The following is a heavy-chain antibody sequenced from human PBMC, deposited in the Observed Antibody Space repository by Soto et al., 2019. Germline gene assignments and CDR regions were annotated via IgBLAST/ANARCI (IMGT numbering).Heavy chain of an antibody. CDR3: ARDLNLGRWIQPLVS. D-gene: IGHD2-2*03. CDR2: IYYGGST. J-gene: IGHJ4*02. Sequence: SETLSLTCTVSGDSISTDYWSWIRQSPGKGLEWIGYIYYGGSTNYSPSLKSRVTISVDTSKNHFSLKLSSVTTADTAVYFCARDLNLGRWIQPLVSWGPGTLVTVFS. CDR1: GDSISTDY. V-gene: IGHV4-59*01.